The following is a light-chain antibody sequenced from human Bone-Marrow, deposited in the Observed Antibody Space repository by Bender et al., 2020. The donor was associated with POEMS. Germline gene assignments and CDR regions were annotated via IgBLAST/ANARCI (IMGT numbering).Light chain of an antibody. CDR2: NNE. CDR1: SSNMGAGYG. Sequence: QSVLTQPPSVSGAPGQTVTISCTGTSSNMGAGYGVNWYQQLPGTAPKLLIYNNEKRPSGVPDRISGSKSGTSASLAITGLQAEDEADYYCQSYDISLSGWVFGAGTKLTAL. J-gene: IGLJ3*02. V-gene: IGLV1-40*01. CDR3: QSYDISLSGWV.